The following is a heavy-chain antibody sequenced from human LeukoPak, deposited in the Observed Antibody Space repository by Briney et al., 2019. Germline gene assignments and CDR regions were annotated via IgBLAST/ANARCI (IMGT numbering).Heavy chain of an antibody. CDR3: AREAPATYYFEY. Sequence: ASVKVSCKASGYTFTSYFIHWVRQAPGQGLEYMGIINPSGHYTAYAQKFQGRVTMTRDTSTSTVYMGLSSLSSEDTAIYYCAREAPATYYFEYWGQGTLVTVSS. CDR1: GYTFTSYF. J-gene: IGHJ4*02. V-gene: IGHV1-46*01. CDR2: INPSGHYT.